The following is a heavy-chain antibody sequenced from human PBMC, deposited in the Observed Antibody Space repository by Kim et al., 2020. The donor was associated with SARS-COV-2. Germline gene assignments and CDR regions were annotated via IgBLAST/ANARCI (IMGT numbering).Heavy chain of an antibody. CDR2: IYTSGRT. J-gene: IGHJ4*02. V-gene: IGHV4-4*07. CDR3: ASALGH. CDR1: GDSLSSDY. Sequence: SETLSLTCTVSGDSLSSDYWSWNRQPARKGLEWIGRIYTSGRTNYNPSLQSRVTMSVDMSKNQFSPKLSSVTAADTAVYYCASALGHWGQGTLVTVSS. D-gene: IGHD3-16*02.